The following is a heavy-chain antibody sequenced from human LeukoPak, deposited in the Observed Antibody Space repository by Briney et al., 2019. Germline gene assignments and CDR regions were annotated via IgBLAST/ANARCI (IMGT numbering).Heavy chain of an antibody. D-gene: IGHD6-13*01. CDR1: GFTVSSNY. J-gene: IGHJ4*02. Sequence: GGSLRLSCAVSGFTVSSNYMSWVRQAPGKGLEWVSIIYSGGYTFYADSVKGRFTISRDNSKNTLYLQMNSLRAEDTAVYYCARTAAGTFFDYWGQGTLVTVSS. CDR3: ARTAAGTFFDY. CDR2: IYSGGYT. V-gene: IGHV3-53*01.